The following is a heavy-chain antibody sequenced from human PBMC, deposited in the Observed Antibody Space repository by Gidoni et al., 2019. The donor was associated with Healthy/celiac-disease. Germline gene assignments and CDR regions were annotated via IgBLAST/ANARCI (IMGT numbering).Heavy chain of an antibody. J-gene: IGHJ4*02. V-gene: IGHV3-48*03. CDR2: ISSSGSTI. D-gene: IGHD3-3*01. CDR1: GFTFSSYE. Sequence: EVQLVESGGGLVQPGGSLRLSCSASGFTFSSYEMNWVRQAPGKGLEWVSYISSSGSTIYYADSVKGRFTISRDNAKNSLYLQMNSLRAEDTAVYYCARDNDFWSGYHDYWGQGTLVTVSS. CDR3: ARDNDFWSGYHDY.